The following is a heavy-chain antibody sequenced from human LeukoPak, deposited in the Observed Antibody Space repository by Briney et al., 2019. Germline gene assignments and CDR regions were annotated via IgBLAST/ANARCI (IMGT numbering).Heavy chain of an antibody. Sequence: GGSLRLSCAASGFTFSGSALHWVRQASGKGLEWVGRIRSTANGYATAYAASVKGRFTISKDNAKNSMYLQMNSLRAEDTAVYYCARDQQPKKYYYDSSGSSAYWGQGTLVTVSS. CDR2: IRSTANGYAT. J-gene: IGHJ4*02. V-gene: IGHV3-73*01. CDR3: ARDQQPKKYYYDSSGSSAY. CDR1: GFTFSGSA. D-gene: IGHD3-22*01.